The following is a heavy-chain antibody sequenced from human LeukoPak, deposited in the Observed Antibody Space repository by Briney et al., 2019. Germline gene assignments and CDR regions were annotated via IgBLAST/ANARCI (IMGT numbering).Heavy chain of an antibody. CDR1: GGSFSGYY. CDR3: ARGQISGWYVDWFDP. CDR2: INHSGST. V-gene: IGHV4-34*01. D-gene: IGHD6-19*01. J-gene: IGHJ5*02. Sequence: SETLSLTCAVYGGSFSGYYWSWIRQPPGKGLEWIGEINHSGSTNYNPSLKSRVTISVDTSKNQFSLKLSSVTAADTAVYYCARGQISGWYVDWFDPWGQGTLVTVSS.